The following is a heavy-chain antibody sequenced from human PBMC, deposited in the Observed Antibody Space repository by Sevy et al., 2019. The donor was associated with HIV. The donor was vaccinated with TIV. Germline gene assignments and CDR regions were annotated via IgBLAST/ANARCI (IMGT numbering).Heavy chain of an antibody. V-gene: IGHV3-23*01. CDR1: GFTFSNYA. CDR3: AKDTGSGRIYFDS. Sequence: AGSLRLSCAASGFTFSNYAMTWVRQAPGKVLEWVSSISGSTGTTYYADSVKGRFTISRDNSKNTLYLQMNSLRAEDTAVYSCAKDTGSGRIYFDSWGQGTPVTVSS. D-gene: IGHD3-10*01. CDR2: ISGSTGTT. J-gene: IGHJ4*02.